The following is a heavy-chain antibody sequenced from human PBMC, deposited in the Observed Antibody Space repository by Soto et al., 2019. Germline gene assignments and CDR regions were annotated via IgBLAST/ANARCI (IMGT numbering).Heavy chain of an antibody. CDR2: IYPGDSDT. V-gene: IGHV5-51*01. CDR3: ARRPDFWSGYYSKYYYYGMDV. CDR1: GYSFTSYW. J-gene: IGHJ6*02. Sequence: ESLKISCKGSGYSFTSYWIGWVRQMPGKGLEWMGIIYPGDSDTRYSPSFQGQVTISADKSISTAYLQWSSLKASDTAMYYCARRPDFWSGYYSKYYYYGMDVWGQGTTVTVSS. D-gene: IGHD3-3*01.